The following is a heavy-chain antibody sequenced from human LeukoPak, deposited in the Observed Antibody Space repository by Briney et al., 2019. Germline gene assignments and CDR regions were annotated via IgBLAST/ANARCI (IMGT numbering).Heavy chain of an antibody. D-gene: IGHD3-3*01. J-gene: IGHJ5*02. CDR2: IYYSGST. CDR3: ARETTYYDFWSGPPVNWFDP. V-gene: IGHV4-59*01. CDR1: GGSISSYY. Sequence: PSETLSLTCTVSGGSISSYYWSWIRQPPGRGLEWIGYIYYSGSTNYNPSLKSRVTISVDTSKNQFSLKLSSVTAADTAVYYCARETTYYDFWSGPPVNWFDPWGQGTLVTVSS.